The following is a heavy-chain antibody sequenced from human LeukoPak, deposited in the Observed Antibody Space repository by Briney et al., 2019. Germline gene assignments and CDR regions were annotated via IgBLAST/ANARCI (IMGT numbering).Heavy chain of an antibody. Sequence: SETLSLTCTVSGGSISSSSYYWGWIRQPPGKGLEWIGSIYYSGSTYYNPSLKSRVTISVDTSKNQCSLKLSSVTAADTAVYYCARVRSYGSGSYLFDPWGQGTLVTVSS. CDR1: GGSISSSSYY. D-gene: IGHD3-10*01. CDR2: IYYSGST. CDR3: ARVRSYGSGSYLFDP. V-gene: IGHV4-39*07. J-gene: IGHJ5*02.